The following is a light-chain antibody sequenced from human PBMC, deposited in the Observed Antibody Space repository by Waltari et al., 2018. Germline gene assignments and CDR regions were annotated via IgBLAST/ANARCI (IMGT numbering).Light chain of an antibody. CDR3: SSYTSSSTV. J-gene: IGLJ2*01. Sequence: QSALPQPASVSGSPGQSLTIPCTGTSRAVGGYNNVSWYQQHPGKAPKLMIYDVSNRPSGVSNRFSGSKSGNTASLTISGLQAEDEADYYCSSYTSSSTVFGGGTKLTVL. V-gene: IGLV2-14*03. CDR2: DVS. CDR1: SRAVGGYNN.